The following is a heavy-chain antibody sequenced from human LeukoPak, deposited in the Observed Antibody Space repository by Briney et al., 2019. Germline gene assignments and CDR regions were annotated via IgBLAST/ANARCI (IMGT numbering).Heavy chain of an antibody. D-gene: IGHD1-1*01. J-gene: IGHJ3*02. CDR3: ARDRPLTTLIKAFDI. Sequence: GGSLRLSCAASGFTFSSYSMNWVRQAPGKGLEWVSYINTGGSTVYYADSVKGRFTISRDNAQNSLFLQMSSLRAEDTAVYYCARDRPLTTLIKAFDIWGQGTMVTVSS. CDR2: INTGGSTV. V-gene: IGHV3-48*04. CDR1: GFTFSSYS.